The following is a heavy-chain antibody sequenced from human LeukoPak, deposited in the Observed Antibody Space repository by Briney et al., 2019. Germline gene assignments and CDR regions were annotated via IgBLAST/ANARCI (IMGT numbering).Heavy chain of an antibody. CDR2: ISAYNGNT. V-gene: IGHV1-18*01. D-gene: IGHD1-26*01. CDR1: GYTFTSYG. CDR3: ARAWGMYRGSYYAFGY. J-gene: IGHJ4*02. Sequence: GASVKVSCKASGYTFTSYGISWVRQARGQGLEWMGWISAYNGNTNYTQKLQGRVTMTTDTSTSTAYMELRSLRSDDTAVYYCARAWGMYRGSYYAFGYWGQGTLVTVSS.